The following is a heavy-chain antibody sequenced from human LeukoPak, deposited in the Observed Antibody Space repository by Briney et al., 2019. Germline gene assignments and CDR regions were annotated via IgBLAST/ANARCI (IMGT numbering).Heavy chain of an antibody. D-gene: IGHD4-23*01. CDR2: INPNSGGT. CDR3: ARGPEADGGFEFDY. V-gene: IGHV1-2*02. CDR1: GYTFTSYG. Sequence: ASVKVSCKASGYTFTSYGISWVRQAPGQGLEWMGWINPNSGGTNYAQKFQGRVTMTRDTSISTAYMELSRLRSDDTAVYYCARGPEADGGFEFDYWGQGTLVTVSS. J-gene: IGHJ4*02.